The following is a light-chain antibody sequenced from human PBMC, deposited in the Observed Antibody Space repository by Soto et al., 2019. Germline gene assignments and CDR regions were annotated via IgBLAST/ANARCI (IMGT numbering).Light chain of an antibody. J-gene: IGKJ1*01. CDR2: DAS. CDR1: QSVSSY. V-gene: IGKV3-11*01. CDR3: QQRSNWPGT. Sequence: ETVLTQSPCTLSLSPGEGATLSCRASQSVSSYLAWYQQKPGQAPRLLIYDASNRATGIPARFSGSGSGTDFTLTISSLEPEDFAVYYCQQRSNWPGTFGQGTKVDIK.